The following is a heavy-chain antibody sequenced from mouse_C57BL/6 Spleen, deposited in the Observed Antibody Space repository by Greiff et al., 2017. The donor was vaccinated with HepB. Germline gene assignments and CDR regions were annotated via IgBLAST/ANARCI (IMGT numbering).Heavy chain of an antibody. J-gene: IGHJ4*01. V-gene: IGHV2-2*01. Sequence: QVQLKESGPGLVQPSQSLSITCTVSGFSLTSYGVHWVRQSPGKGLEWLGVIWSGGSTDYNAAFISRLSISKDNSKSQVFFKMNSLQADDTAIYYCASEGTTVVALYAMDYWGQGTSVTVSS. CDR3: ASEGTTVVALYAMDY. D-gene: IGHD1-1*01. CDR2: IWSGGST. CDR1: GFSLTSYG.